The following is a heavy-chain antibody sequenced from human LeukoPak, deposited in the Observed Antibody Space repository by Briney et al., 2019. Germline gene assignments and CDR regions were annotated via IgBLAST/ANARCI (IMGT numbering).Heavy chain of an antibody. D-gene: IGHD2-8*01. CDR2: IKSKTDGGTT. J-gene: IGHJ4*02. CDR3: TARYCTNGCLDY. V-gene: IGHV3-15*01. CDR1: GFTFSNAW. Sequence: GGSLRLSCAASGFTFSNAWMSWVRQAPGKGLEWVGRIKSKTDGGTTGYAAPVKGRFTISRDDSKNTLYLQMNSLKTEDTAVYYCTARYCTNGCLDYWGQGTLVTVSS.